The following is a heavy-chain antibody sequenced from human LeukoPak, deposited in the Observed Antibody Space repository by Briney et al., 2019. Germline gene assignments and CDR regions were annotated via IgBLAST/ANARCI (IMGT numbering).Heavy chain of an antibody. CDR2: ISGSGGST. D-gene: IGHD3-22*01. CDR1: GFTFSSYA. Sequence: PGGSLRLSCAASGFTFSSYAMSWVRQAPGKGLEWVSAISGSGGSTYYADSVKGRFTISRDNSKNTLYLQMNSLRAEDTAVYYCAGGNQRGLLRRRPDYWGQGTLVTVSS. V-gene: IGHV3-23*01. J-gene: IGHJ4*02. CDR3: AGGNQRGLLRRRPDY.